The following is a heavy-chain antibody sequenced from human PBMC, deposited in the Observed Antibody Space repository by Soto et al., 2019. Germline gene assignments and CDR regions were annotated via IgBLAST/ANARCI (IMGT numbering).Heavy chain of an antibody. CDR2: IIPIFGTA. CDR3: ARVLERGRMIWDEGSEGAFDI. Sequence: QVQLVQSGAEVKKPGSSVKVSCKASGGTFSSYAISWVRQAPGQGLEWMGGIIPIFGTANYAQKFQGRVTITADESTSTAYMELSSLRSEDTAVYYCARVLERGRMIWDEGSEGAFDIWGQGTMVTVSS. D-gene: IGHD3-10*01. CDR1: GGTFSSYA. J-gene: IGHJ3*02. V-gene: IGHV1-69*01.